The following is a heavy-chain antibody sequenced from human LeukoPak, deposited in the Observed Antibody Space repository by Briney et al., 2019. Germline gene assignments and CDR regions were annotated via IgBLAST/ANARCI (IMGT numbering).Heavy chain of an antibody. V-gene: IGHV4-59*01. Sequence: LRLSCAASGFTFSSYGMHWVRQPPGKGLEWIGYIYYSGNTNYNPPLKSRVSISVDTSKNQFSLRPTSVTAADTAVYYCARNLWFGESSDAFYIWGQGTMVTVSS. CDR2: IYYSGNT. CDR3: ARNLWFGESSDAFYI. D-gene: IGHD3-10*01. J-gene: IGHJ3*02. CDR1: GFTFSSYG.